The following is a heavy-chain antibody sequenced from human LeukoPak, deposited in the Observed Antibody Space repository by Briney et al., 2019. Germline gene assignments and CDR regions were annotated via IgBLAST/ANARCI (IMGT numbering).Heavy chain of an antibody. V-gene: IGHV3-9*01. D-gene: IGHD3-10*01. Sequence: GGSLRLSCAASGVNFDDYAMHWVRQSPGTGLEWVAGLNWDSRSMAYADSVRGRFTISRDNAKNSLYLQMDSLRAEDTALYYCAKDWSNYGSGSNYYFDYWGQGTLVTVSS. CDR1: GVNFDDYA. CDR2: LNWDSRSM. J-gene: IGHJ4*02. CDR3: AKDWSNYGSGSNYYFDY.